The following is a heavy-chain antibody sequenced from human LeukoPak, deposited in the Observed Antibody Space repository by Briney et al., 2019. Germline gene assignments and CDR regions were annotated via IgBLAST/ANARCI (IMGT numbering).Heavy chain of an antibody. D-gene: IGHD3-9*01. Sequence: GGSLRLSCAASGFTFSSYSMNWVRQAPGKGLEWVSSISSSSSYIYYADSVKGRFTISRDNDKNSLNLQMTSQRAEGTAVYYCARAEGRGIFDYRGQGTLVTVSS. J-gene: IGHJ4*02. CDR3: ARAEGRGIFDY. CDR2: ISSSSSYI. V-gene: IGHV3-21*01. CDR1: GFTFSSYS.